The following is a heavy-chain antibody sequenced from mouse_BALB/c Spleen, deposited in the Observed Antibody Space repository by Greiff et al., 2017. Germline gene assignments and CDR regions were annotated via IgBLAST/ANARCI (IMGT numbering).Heavy chain of an antibody. Sequence: EVQLVESGGGLVQPGGSLKLSCAASGFTFSSYTMSWVRQTPEKRLEWVAYISNGGGSTYYPDTVKGRFTISRDNAKNTLYLQMSSLKSEDTAMYYCARRPYYAMDYWGQGTSVTVSS. CDR1: GFTFSSYT. V-gene: IGHV5-12-2*01. CDR2: ISNGGGST. CDR3: ARRPYYAMDY. J-gene: IGHJ4*01.